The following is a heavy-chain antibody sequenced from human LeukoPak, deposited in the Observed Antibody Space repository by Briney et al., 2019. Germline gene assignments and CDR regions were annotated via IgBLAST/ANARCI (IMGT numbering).Heavy chain of an antibody. CDR2: IDYSGST. D-gene: IGHD3-9*01. V-gene: IGHV4-39*07. J-gene: IGHJ4*02. CDR1: GGSISSSGYY. Sequence: KTSETLSLTCTVSGGSISSSGYYWGWIRQPPGKGLEWIGSIDYSGSTYYNPSLKGRVTISVDTSKKQFSLKLSSVTAADTAVYYCARDKGHFDVDYWGQGTLVTVSS. CDR3: ARDKGHFDVDY.